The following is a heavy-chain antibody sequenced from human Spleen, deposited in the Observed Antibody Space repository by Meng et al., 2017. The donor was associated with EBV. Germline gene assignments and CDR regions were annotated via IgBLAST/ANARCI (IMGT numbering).Heavy chain of an antibody. CDR1: AFTFTDAW. J-gene: IGHJ2*01. V-gene: IGHV3-13*01. CDR3: ARADTEYWYFDL. CDR2: IGTAGDT. D-gene: IGHD1-14*01. Sequence: VYRVVPGAALVKPGRSLTRSCAASAFTFTDAWMNWVRQAPGKGLEWVSAIGTAGDTYYPGSVKGRFTISRENAKNSLYLQMNSLRAGDTAVYYCARADTEYWYFDLWGRGTLVTVSS.